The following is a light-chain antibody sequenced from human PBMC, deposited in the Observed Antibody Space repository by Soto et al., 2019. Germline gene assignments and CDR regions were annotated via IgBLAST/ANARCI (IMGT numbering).Light chain of an antibody. CDR3: WSYTASYV. CDR1: SSDVGGYNC. V-gene: IGLV2-11*01. Sequence: QSALTQPRSVSGSPGQSVTISCTGTSSDVGGYNCVSWYQQHPGKAPKLLIYDVSKRPSGVPDRFSGSKSGTTTSLTISGLQAEDEAGYYYWSYTASYVFGTGTKVTVL. J-gene: IGLJ1*01. CDR2: DVS.